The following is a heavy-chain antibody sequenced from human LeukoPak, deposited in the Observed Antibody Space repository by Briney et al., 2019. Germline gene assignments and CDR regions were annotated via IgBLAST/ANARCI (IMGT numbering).Heavy chain of an antibody. V-gene: IGHV4-39*01. CDR1: GGSISSSSYY. CDR3: ARGGYSYGTRSQFDY. J-gene: IGHJ4*02. Sequence: SETLSLTCTVSGGSISSSSYYWGWIRQPPGKGLEWIGSIYYSGSTYYNPSLKSRVTISVDTSKNQFSLKLSSVTAADTAVYYCARGGYSYGTRSQFDYWGQGTLVTVSS. D-gene: IGHD5-18*01. CDR2: IYYSGST.